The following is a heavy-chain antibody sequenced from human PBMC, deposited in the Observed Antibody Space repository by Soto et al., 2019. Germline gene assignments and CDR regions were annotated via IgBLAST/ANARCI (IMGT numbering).Heavy chain of an antibody. CDR2: IYHSGST. V-gene: IGHV4-30-2*01. CDR1: GGSISSGGYS. D-gene: IGHD3-3*01. Sequence: SETLSLTCAVSGGSISSGGYSWSWIRQPPGKGLEWIGYIYHSGSTYYNQSLKSRVTISVDRSKNQFSLKLSSVTAADTAVYFCVRVQPHRITIFEVVIRSYDYGMDVWGQGTTVTVSS. J-gene: IGHJ6*02. CDR3: VRVQPHRITIFEVVIRSYDYGMDV.